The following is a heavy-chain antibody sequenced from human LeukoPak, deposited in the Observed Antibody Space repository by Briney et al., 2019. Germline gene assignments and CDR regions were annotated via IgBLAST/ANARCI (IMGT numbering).Heavy chain of an antibody. V-gene: IGHV3-23*01. CDR3: AKSPYVFWSGYYSHYYYYYLDV. CDR2: ISGSGGSK. Sequence: GGSLRLSCAASGFTFSSYAMSWVRQAPGKGLEWVSAISGSGGSKYYADSVKGRFTISRDNSKNTLYLQMNSLRAEDTAVYYCAKSPYVFWSGYYSHYYYYYLDVWGKGTTVTVSS. J-gene: IGHJ6*03. D-gene: IGHD3-3*01. CDR1: GFTFSSYA.